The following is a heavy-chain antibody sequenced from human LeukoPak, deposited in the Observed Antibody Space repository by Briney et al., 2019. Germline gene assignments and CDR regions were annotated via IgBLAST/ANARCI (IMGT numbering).Heavy chain of an antibody. CDR2: INHSGST. D-gene: IGHD3-22*01. J-gene: IGHJ4*02. CDR1: GGSISSGDYY. V-gene: IGHV4-39*07. Sequence: SETLSLTCTVSGGSISSGDYYWSWIRQPPGKGLEWIGEINHSGSTNYNPSLKSRVTISVDTSKNQFSLKLSSVTAADTAVYYCARGCGYYARGLDYWGQGTLVTVSS. CDR3: ARGCGYYARGLDY.